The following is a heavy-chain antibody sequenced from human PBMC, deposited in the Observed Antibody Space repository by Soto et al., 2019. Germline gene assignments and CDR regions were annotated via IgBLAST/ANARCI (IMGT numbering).Heavy chain of an antibody. CDR1: GGTFSNHI. Sequence: QVQLVQSGAEVKKPGSSVKVSCKASGGTFSNHIISWVRQAPGQGLEWMGRIIPILGVANYAQKFQGRVTITADKSTNTAYMELTSLRSEDTAVFYCARVPIPLFYGMDVWGQGTTVTVSS. V-gene: IGHV1-69*02. CDR2: IIPILGVA. CDR3: ARVPIPLFYGMDV. D-gene: IGHD2-2*02. J-gene: IGHJ6*02.